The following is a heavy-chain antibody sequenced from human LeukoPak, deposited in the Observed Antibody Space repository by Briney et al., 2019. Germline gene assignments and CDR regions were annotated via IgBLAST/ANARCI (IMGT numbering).Heavy chain of an antibody. D-gene: IGHD3-22*01. CDR3: AKDGTMIVAGDVWSLEVYYFDY. J-gene: IGHJ4*02. Sequence: PGGSLRLSCAASGFTFSSYAMSWVRQAPGKGLEWVSAISGSGGSTYYADSVKGRFTISRDNSKNTLYLQMNSLRAEDTAVYYCAKDGTMIVAGDVWSLEVYYFDYWGQGTLVTVSS. V-gene: IGHV3-23*01. CDR1: GFTFSSYA. CDR2: ISGSGGST.